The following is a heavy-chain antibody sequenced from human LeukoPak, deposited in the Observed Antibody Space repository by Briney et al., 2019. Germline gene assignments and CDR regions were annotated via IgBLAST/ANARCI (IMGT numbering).Heavy chain of an antibody. CDR1: GGSITNYY. Sequence: SETLSLTCTVSGGSITNYYWNWIRQPPGKGLEWIGYIYDSGRTNYKSSLKSRVIISLDTSKNQFSLKLTTVTAADTAVYYCARSGSRRLHFDYWGQGTLVTVSS. D-gene: IGHD1-26*01. V-gene: IGHV4-59*08. J-gene: IGHJ4*02. CDR2: IYDSGRT. CDR3: ARSGSRRLHFDY.